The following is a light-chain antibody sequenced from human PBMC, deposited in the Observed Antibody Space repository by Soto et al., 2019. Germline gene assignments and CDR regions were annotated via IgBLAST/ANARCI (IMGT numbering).Light chain of an antibody. Sequence: DIQMTQSPSSLSASVGDRVTITCRASQAFTTYLAWYQQKPGKAPKLLIYAVSTLQSGVPSRFSGSGSGTEFTLTINHLQPEDVGSYYCQRYNSAPTTFGQGTRLEI. CDR3: QRYNSAPTT. J-gene: IGKJ5*01. CDR2: AVS. CDR1: QAFTTY. V-gene: IGKV1-27*01.